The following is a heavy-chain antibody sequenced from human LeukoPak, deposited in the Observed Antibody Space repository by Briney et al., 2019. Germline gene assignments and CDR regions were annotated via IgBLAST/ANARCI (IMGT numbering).Heavy chain of an antibody. CDR2: IGAAGDT. CDR1: GFTFTNYG. V-gene: IGHV3-13*04. CDR3: ARGIATRFWYFDL. Sequence: QPGGSLRLSCAASGFTFTNYGMHWVRQPTGKGLEWVSGIGAAGDTYYAGSVRGRFTISRENAKNSLYLQMNGLTAGDTAVYYRARGIATRFWYFDLWGRGTLVTVSS. J-gene: IGHJ2*01.